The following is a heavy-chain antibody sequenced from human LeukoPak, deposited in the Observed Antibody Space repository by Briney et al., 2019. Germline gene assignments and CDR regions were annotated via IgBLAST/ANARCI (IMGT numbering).Heavy chain of an antibody. Sequence: GGSLRLSCAAPGFTFSSYAMSWVRQAPGKGLEWVSAISGSGGSTYYADSVKGRFTISRDNSKNTLYLQMNSLRAEDTAVYYCAKFGMVTTVKDHFDYWGQGTLVTVSS. V-gene: IGHV3-23*01. J-gene: IGHJ4*02. CDR2: ISGSGGST. CDR3: AKFGMVTTVKDHFDY. D-gene: IGHD4-17*01. CDR1: GFTFSSYA.